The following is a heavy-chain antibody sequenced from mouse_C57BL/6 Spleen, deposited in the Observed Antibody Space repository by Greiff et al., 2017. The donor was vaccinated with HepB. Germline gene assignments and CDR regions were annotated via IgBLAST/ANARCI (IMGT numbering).Heavy chain of an antibody. V-gene: IGHV5-4*01. J-gene: IGHJ4*01. CDR1: GFTFSSYA. CDR3: ARDGPTVVDYYAMDY. D-gene: IGHD1-1*01. CDR2: ISDGGSYT. Sequence: EVKLMESGGGLVKPGGSLKLSCAASGFTFSSYAMSWVRQTPEKRLEWVATISDGGSYTYYPDNVKGRFTISRDNAKNNLYLQMSHLKSEDTAMYYCARDGPTVVDYYAMDYWGQGTSVTVSS.